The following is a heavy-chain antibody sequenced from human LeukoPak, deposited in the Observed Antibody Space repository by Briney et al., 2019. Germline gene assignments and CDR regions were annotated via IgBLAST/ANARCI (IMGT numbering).Heavy chain of an antibody. D-gene: IGHD6-19*01. CDR1: GGSFSGHY. CDR2: INHSGST. J-gene: IGHJ3*02. Sequence: PSETLSLTCAVYGGSFSGHYWSWIRQPPGKGLEWIGEINHSGSTNYNPSLKSRVTISVDTSKNQFSLKLSSVTVAGTAVYYCARGHSSGWYGLFDIWGQGTVVTVSS. CDR3: ARGHSSGWYGLFDI. V-gene: IGHV4-34*01.